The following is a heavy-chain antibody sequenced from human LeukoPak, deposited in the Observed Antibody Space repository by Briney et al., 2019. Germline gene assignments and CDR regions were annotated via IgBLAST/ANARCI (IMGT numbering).Heavy chain of an antibody. CDR1: GGTFSSYA. D-gene: IGHD2-2*03. CDR2: IIPIFGTA. V-gene: IGHV1-69*01. Sequence: ASVKVSRKASGGTFSSYAISWVRQAPGQGLEWMGGIIPIFGTANYAQKFQGRVTITADESTSTAYMELSSLRSEDTAVYYCAREDGHCSSTSCLYYFDYWGQGTLVTVSS. J-gene: IGHJ4*02. CDR3: AREDGHCSSTSCLYYFDY.